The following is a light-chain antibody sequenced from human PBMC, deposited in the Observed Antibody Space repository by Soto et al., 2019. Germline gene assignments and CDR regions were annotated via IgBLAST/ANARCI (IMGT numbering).Light chain of an antibody. Sequence: DIQMTQSPSSLSASVGDRVTITCRASQGISTYLVWYQQRQGRAPKLLIYDASSLLSGVPSRFSGSGSGIDFTLTISSLQHEDFATYYCQQSYRTPYTFGQGTKLETK. CDR2: DAS. CDR1: QGISTY. V-gene: IGKV1-39*01. CDR3: QQSYRTPYT. J-gene: IGKJ2*01.